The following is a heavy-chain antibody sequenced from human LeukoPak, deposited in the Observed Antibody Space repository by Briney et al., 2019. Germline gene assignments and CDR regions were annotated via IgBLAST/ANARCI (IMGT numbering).Heavy chain of an antibody. V-gene: IGHV3-21*01. J-gene: IGHJ4*02. CDR2: ISSGSSYI. CDR3: AKDEMVRGANS. CDR1: GFTFNIYN. D-gene: IGHD3-10*01. Sequence: GGSLRLSCAASGFTFNIYNMNWVRQAPGKGLEWVSSISSGSSYIYYADSVKGRFTISRDNAKNSLYLQMNSLRADDTAVYYCAKDEMVRGANSWGQGTLVTVSS.